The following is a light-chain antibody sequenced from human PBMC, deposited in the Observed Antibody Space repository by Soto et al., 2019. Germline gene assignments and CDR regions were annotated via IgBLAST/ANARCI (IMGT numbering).Light chain of an antibody. Sequence: QSVLTQPASVSGSPGQSITISCTGSSSDVGAYNYVSWYQQHPGKAPKLMIYDVSNRPSGVSSRFSGSKSGNTASLTISGLQAEDEADYYCSSYTSSTTLYVFGPGTKLTVL. CDR1: SSDVGAYNY. J-gene: IGLJ1*01. CDR2: DVS. CDR3: SSYTSSTTLYV. V-gene: IGLV2-14*01.